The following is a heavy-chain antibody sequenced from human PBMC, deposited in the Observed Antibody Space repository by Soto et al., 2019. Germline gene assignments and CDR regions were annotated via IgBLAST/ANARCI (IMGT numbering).Heavy chain of an antibody. CDR2: IYYSGST. CDR3: ARDQYSVVDP. CDR1: GGSISSSGYY. D-gene: IGHD2-21*01. J-gene: IGHJ5*02. V-gene: IGHV4-30-4*08. Sequence: SESLSLTCTVSGGSISSSGYYWGWIRQPPGKGLEWIGYIYYSGSTYYNPSLKSRVTISVDTSKNQFSLKLSSVTAADTAVYYCARDQYSVVDPWGQGTLVTVSS.